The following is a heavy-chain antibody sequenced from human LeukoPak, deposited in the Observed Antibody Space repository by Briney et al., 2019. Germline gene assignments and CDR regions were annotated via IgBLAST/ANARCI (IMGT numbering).Heavy chain of an antibody. CDR3: ARDRGIAAAGTEEVY. Sequence: ASVKVSCKASGYTFTSNYIHWVRQAPGQGLEWMGMIYPRDGSTSYAQKFQGRVTVTRDTSTSTVHMELSGLRSEDTAVYYCARDRGIAAAGTEEVYWGQGTLVTVSS. CDR1: GYTFTSNY. CDR2: IYPRDGST. J-gene: IGHJ4*02. D-gene: IGHD6-13*01. V-gene: IGHV1-46*01.